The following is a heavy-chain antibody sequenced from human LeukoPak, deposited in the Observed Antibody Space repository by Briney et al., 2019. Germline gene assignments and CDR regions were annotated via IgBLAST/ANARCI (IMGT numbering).Heavy chain of an antibody. CDR2: ILHIFGTV. V-gene: IGHV1-69*05. J-gene: IGHJ4*02. CDR1: GGTFSSYA. D-gene: IGHD3-9*01. CDR3: ARVKHAEDELRYFGWHLDY. Sequence: ASVKVSCKASGGTFSSYAISWVRQAPGQGLEWMGGILHIFGTVNYAHKLQGSHPINTDESTSTAYMELSSLRSEDTAVYYCARVKHAEDELRYFGWHLDYWGQGTLVTVSS.